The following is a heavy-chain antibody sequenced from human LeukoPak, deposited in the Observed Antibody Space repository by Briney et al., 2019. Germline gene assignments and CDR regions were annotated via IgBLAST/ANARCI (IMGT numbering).Heavy chain of an antibody. CDR1: GGSISSGSYY. D-gene: IGHD2-2*02. J-gene: IGHJ3*02. V-gene: IGHV4-61*02. CDR3: ASYTGNDAFDI. Sequence: SQTLSLTCTVSGGSISSGSYYWSWIRQPAGKGLEWIGRIYTSGSTNYHPSLKSRVTISVDTSKNQFSLKLSSVTAADTAVYYCASYTGNDAFDIWGQGTMVTVSS. CDR2: IYTSGST.